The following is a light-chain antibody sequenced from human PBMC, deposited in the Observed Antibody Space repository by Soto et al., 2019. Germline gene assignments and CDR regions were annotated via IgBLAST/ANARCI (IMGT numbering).Light chain of an antibody. CDR2: DAS. V-gene: IGKV3D-20*02. Sequence: EIVLTQSPVTLSLSPGERATLSCRASQSVGSTYLAWYRHKPGQAPRLLIYDASNRATGIPDRFRGSGSGTDFTLTISSLEPEDFALYYCQQGTDWPPGTFGQGTKVDIK. J-gene: IGKJ1*01. CDR3: QQGTDWPPGT. CDR1: QSVGSTY.